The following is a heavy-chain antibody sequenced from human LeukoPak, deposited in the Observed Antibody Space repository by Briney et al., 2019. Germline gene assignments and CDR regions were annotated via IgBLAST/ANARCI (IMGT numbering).Heavy chain of an antibody. CDR1: GGSISSSSYY. CDR3: ARGWGRAGNRYGYWWFGP. J-gene: IGHJ5*02. D-gene: IGHD5-18*01. Sequence: SETLSLTCTVSGGSISSSSYYWGWIRQPPGKGLEWIGSIYYSGSTYYNPSLKSRVTISVDTSKNQFSLKLSSVTAADTAVYHCARGWGRAGNRYGYWWFGPWGQGTLVTVSS. CDR2: IYYSGST. V-gene: IGHV4-39*01.